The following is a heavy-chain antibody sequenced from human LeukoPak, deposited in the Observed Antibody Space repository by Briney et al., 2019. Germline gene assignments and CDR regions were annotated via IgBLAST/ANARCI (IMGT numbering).Heavy chain of an antibody. CDR2: IADTGTI. CDR1: GFNFNIHT. D-gene: IGHD1-26*01. CDR3: ARGLIDGRYLDP. V-gene: IGHV3-48*04. Sequence: GGSLRLSCVASGFNFNIHTMRWVRQTPGKGLKWVSHIADTGTIYYADSVKGRFTISRDNANNSVYLQMNSLRVEDTAVYYCARGLIDGRYLDPWGQGTRVTVSS. J-gene: IGHJ5*02.